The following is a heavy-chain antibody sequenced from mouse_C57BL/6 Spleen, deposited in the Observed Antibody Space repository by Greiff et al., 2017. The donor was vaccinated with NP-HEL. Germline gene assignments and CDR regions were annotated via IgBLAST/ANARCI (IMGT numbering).Heavy chain of an antibody. D-gene: IGHD2-4*01. CDR1: GYTFTSYW. CDR3: AREDYDYAMDY. CDR2: IYPGSGST. Sequence: QVQLQQPGAELVKPGASVKMSCKASGYTFTSYWITWVKQRPGQGLEWIGDIYPGSGSTNYNEKFKSKATRTVDTSSSTAYMQLSSLTSEDSAVYYCAREDYDYAMDYWGQGTSVTVSS. J-gene: IGHJ4*01. V-gene: IGHV1-55*01.